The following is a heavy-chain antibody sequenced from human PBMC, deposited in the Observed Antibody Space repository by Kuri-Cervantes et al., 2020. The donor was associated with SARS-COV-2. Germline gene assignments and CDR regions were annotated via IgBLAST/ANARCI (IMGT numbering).Heavy chain of an antibody. CDR3: TRAPEGDFWSGYYYFDY. J-gene: IGHJ4*02. Sequence: GESLKISCAASGFTFSNAWMSWVRQAPGKGLEWVGRIKSKTDGGTTDYAAPVKGRFTISRDDSKNTLYLQMNSLKIEDTAVYYCTRAPEGDFWSGYYYFDYWGQGTLVTVSS. CDR1: GFTFSNAW. V-gene: IGHV3-15*01. D-gene: IGHD3-3*01. CDR2: IKSKTDGGTT.